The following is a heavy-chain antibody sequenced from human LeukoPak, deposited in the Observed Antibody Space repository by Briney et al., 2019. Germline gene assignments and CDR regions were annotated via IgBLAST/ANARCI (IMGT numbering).Heavy chain of an antibody. CDR2: IQYRGDS. D-gene: IGHD3-10*01. V-gene: IGHV4-38-2*02. J-gene: IGHJ4*02. Sequence: SETLSLTCTVSGYSISTGSYWGWIRQPPGKGLEWIGNIQYRGDSYYNPSLKSRVTISLDTSKNQFSLRLNSVTAADTAVYYCAGGLLYYYGSGSYYKGYYYFDYWGQGTLVTVSS. CDR1: GYSISTGSY. CDR3: AGGLLYYYGSGSYYKGYYYFDY.